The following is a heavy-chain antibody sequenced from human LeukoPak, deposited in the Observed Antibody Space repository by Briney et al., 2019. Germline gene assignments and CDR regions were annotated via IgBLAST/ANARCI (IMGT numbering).Heavy chain of an antibody. D-gene: IGHD3-3*01. CDR2: IYHSGST. Sequence: SETLSLTCAVYGGSFSGYYWSWIRQPPRKGQEWIGEIYHSGSTNYNPSLKSRVTISVDTSKNQFSLKLSSVTAADTAVYYCARALDFWSGYLDYWGQGTLVTVSS. J-gene: IGHJ4*02. CDR3: ARALDFWSGYLDY. CDR1: GGSFSGYY. V-gene: IGHV4-34*01.